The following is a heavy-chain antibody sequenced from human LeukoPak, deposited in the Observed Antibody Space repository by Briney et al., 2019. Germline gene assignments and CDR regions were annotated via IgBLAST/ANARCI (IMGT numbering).Heavy chain of an antibody. D-gene: IGHD6-13*01. Sequence: PGGSLRLSCAASGFTFSSYWMSWVRQAPGKGLEWVANIKQDGSEKYYVDSVEGRFTISRDNAKNTLFLEMNSLRDEDTAVYYCARADSFSWYGQWGQGTLVTVSS. V-gene: IGHV3-7*01. J-gene: IGHJ4*02. CDR1: GFTFSSYW. CDR3: ARADSFSWYGQ. CDR2: IKQDGSEK.